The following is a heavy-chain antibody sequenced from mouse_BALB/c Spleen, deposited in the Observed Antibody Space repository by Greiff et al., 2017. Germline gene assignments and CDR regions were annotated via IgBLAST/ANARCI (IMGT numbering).Heavy chain of an antibody. CDR1: GFSLTSYC. CDR3: ARELFAY. CDR2: IWAGGST. J-gene: IGHJ3*01. V-gene: IGHV2-9*02. Sequence: VQLQESGPGLVAPSQSLSITCTVSGFSLTSYCVHWVRQPPGKGLEWLGVIWAGGSTNYNSALMSRLSISKDNSKSQVFLKMNSLQTDDTAMYYCARELFAYWGQGTLVTVSA.